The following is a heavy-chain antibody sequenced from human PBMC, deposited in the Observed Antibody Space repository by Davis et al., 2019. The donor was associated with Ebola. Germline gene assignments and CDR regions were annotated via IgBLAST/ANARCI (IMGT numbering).Heavy chain of an antibody. CDR1: GFTFSTYA. CDR3: AKGVTGLYLTYSDY. Sequence: GESLKICCAAPGFTFSTYAMTWVRQAPGKGLELVSVISGTDDSAYYADSVRGRFTISRDNSKNTLYLEMTSLRAEDTAVYFCAKGVTGLYLTYSDYWGHGTLVTVS. CDR2: ISGTDDSA. V-gene: IGHV3-23*01. J-gene: IGHJ4*01. D-gene: IGHD6-19*01.